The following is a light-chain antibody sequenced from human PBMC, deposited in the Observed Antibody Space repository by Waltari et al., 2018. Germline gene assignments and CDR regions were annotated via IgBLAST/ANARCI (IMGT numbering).Light chain of an antibody. CDR3: SSYTSGGTYV. CDR2: DVT. CDR1: SSNIGGHNY. Sequence: QSALTQPASVSGSPGQSITISCTGTSSNIGGHNYISWYQQFPGKAPRLMIHDVTKRPSWVSTRFSGSKSGNTASLTISGLQAEDEADYYCSSYTSGGTYVFGTGTQVTVL. V-gene: IGLV2-14*01. J-gene: IGLJ1*01.